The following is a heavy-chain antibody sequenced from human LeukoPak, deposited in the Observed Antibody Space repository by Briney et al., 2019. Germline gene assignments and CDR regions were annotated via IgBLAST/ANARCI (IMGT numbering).Heavy chain of an antibody. CDR2: IGHDGSGA. D-gene: IGHD5-12*01. J-gene: IGHJ4*02. CDR1: GFPFNNYW. Sequence: GGSLRLSCAASGFPFNNYWMHWVRQSPGKGLICVARIGHDGSGAGYADSVKGRFTISRDNAKSALYLQMNSLRAEDTAVYYCARYQQTGYESDYWGQGTLVTVSS. V-gene: IGHV3-74*01. CDR3: ARYQQTGYESDY.